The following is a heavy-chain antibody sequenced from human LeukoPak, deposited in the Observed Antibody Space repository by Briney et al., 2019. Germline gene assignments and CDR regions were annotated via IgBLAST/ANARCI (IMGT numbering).Heavy chain of an antibody. Sequence: GGSLRLSCAASGFTFSDYYMSWIRQAPGKGLGWVSYISSSGSTIYYADSVKGRFTISRDNAKNSLYLQMNSLRAEDTAVYYCARDPGQVVAANYYFDYWGQGTLVTVSS. CDR2: ISSSGSTI. D-gene: IGHD2-15*01. V-gene: IGHV3-11*01. CDR3: ARDPGQVVAANYYFDY. CDR1: GFTFSDYY. J-gene: IGHJ4*02.